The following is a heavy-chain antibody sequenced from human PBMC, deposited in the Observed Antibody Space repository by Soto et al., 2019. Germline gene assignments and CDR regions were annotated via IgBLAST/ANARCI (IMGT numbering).Heavy chain of an antibody. V-gene: IGHV3-66*01. J-gene: IGHJ6*02. Sequence: EVQLVESGGGLVQPGGSLRISCAASGLTVSTNYMSWVRQAPGKGLVWVSIIYYGGTTYYADSVKGRFTISRDDSKNTLYLQMHSVRAEDTAVYYCERDYGTSRGAWDYYGIDVWGQGTTVTVSS. CDR3: ERDYGTSRGAWDYYGIDV. CDR1: GLTVSTNY. CDR2: IYYGGTT. D-gene: IGHD2-2*01.